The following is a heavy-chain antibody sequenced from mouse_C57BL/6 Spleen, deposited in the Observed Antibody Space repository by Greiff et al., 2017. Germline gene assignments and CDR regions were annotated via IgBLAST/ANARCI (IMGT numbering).Heavy chain of an antibody. CDR2: IDPETGGT. J-gene: IGHJ1*03. CDR3: LYYYGSSGCFDV. D-gene: IGHD1-1*01. Sequence: VQLQQSGAELVRPGASVTLSCKASGYTFTDYEMHWVKQTPVHGLEWIGAIDPETGGTAYNQKFKGKAILTADKSSSTAYMELRSLTSEDSAVYYCLYYYGSSGCFDVWGTGTTVTVSS. CDR1: GYTFTDYE. V-gene: IGHV1-15*01.